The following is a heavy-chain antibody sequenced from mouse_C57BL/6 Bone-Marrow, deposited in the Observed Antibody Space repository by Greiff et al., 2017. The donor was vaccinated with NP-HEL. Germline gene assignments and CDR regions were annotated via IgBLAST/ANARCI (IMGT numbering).Heavy chain of an antibody. V-gene: IGHV1-62-2*01. CDR2: FYPGSGSI. CDR1: GYTFTEYT. D-gene: IGHD1-1*01. Sequence: QVHVKQSGAELVKPGASVKLSCKASGYTFTEYTIHWVKQRSGQGLEWIGWFYPGSGSIKYNEKFKDKATLTADKSSSTVYMELSRLTSEDSAVYFCARHEEGTVVATRAMDYWGQGTSVTVSS. CDR3: ARHEEGTVVATRAMDY. J-gene: IGHJ4*01.